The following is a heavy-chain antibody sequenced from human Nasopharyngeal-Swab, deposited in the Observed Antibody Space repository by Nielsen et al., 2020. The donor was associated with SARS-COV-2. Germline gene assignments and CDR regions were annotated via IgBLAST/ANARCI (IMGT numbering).Heavy chain of an antibody. CDR3: AGGDIVVVPAKGNWFDP. D-gene: IGHD2-2*01. CDR2: INAGNGNT. J-gene: IGHJ5*02. V-gene: IGHV1-3*01. Sequence: SVTVSCKASGYTFTSYVTHWVRQAPGQRLEWMGWINAGNGNTKYSQKFQGRVTITRDTSASTAYMELSSLRSEDPAVYYCAGGDIVVVPAKGNWFDPWGQGTLVTVSS. CDR1: GYTFTSYV.